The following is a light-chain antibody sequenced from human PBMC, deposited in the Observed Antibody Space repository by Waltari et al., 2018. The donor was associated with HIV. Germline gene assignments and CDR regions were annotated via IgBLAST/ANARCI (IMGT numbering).Light chain of an antibody. CDR2: QDT. Sequence: SYELTQSPSVSVSPGLTASITCSGDKLGDKYACWYQQKPGQSPVVVIYQDTKRPSGIPERFSGSNSGNTATLTISGTQAVDEADYYCQAWDNSTAVFGGGTQLTVL. CDR3: QAWDNSTAV. J-gene: IGLJ2*01. CDR1: KLGDKY. V-gene: IGLV3-1*01.